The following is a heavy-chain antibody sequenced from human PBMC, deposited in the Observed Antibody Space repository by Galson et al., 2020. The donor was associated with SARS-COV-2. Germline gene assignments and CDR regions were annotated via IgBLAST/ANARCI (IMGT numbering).Heavy chain of an antibody. Sequence: SETLSLTCTVSGGSISSYYWSWIRQPPGKGLEWIGYIYYSGSTNYNPPLKSRVTISVDTSKNQFSLKLSSVTAADTAVYYCARAAQTYYDFWGGYYNAPQFDYWGQGTLVTGSS. CDR3: ARAAQTYYDFWGGYYNAPQFDY. D-gene: IGHD3-3*01. CDR2: IYYSGST. J-gene: IGHJ4*02. CDR1: GGSISSYY. V-gene: IGHV4-59*01.